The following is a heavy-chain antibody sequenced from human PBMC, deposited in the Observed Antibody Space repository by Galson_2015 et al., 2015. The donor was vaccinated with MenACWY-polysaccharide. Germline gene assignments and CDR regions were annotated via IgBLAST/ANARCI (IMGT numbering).Heavy chain of an antibody. CDR2: VYDSGSA. V-gene: IGHV4-61*02. J-gene: IGHJ4*02. D-gene: IGHD3-10*01. CDR1: GGSISSRNHF. Sequence: TLSLTCTVSGGSISSRNHFWSWIRQPAGKGLEWIGRVYDSGSADYNPSLKSPIAISIDTSRNQFSLQLFSVTAADTAMYYCAGGARYNFGSGSYFDSWGQGALVTVSS. CDR3: AGGARYNFGSGSYFDS.